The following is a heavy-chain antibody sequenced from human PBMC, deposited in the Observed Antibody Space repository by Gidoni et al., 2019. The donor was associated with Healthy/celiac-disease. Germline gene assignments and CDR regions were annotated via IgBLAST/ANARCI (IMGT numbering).Heavy chain of an antibody. V-gene: IGHV1-2*04. D-gene: IGHD3-22*01. CDR3: ARNRGDSSGYRDAFDI. Sequence: QVQLLQSGSEVKKPAASVTVSCKASGYTFTGYYMHWVRQAPGPGLAWMGWINTNSGGTNYAKKFQGWVTMSRDTSISTAYMELSRLRSDDTAVYYGARNRGDSSGYRDAFDIWGQGTMVTVSS. CDR2: INTNSGGT. J-gene: IGHJ3*02. CDR1: GYTFTGYY.